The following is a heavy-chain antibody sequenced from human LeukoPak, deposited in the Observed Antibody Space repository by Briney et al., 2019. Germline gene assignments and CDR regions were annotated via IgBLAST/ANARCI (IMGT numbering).Heavy chain of an antibody. V-gene: IGHV4-39*01. CDR2: IYYSGST. J-gene: IGHJ4*02. CDR1: GGSISSSSYY. D-gene: IGHD3-10*01. CDR3: ASRSGIAQGDFDY. Sequence: SETLSLTCTVSGGSISSSSYYWGWIRQPPGKGLEWIGSIYYSGSTYYNPSLKSRVTISVDTFKNQFSLKLSSVTAADTAVYYCASRSGIAQGDFDYWGQGTLVTVSS.